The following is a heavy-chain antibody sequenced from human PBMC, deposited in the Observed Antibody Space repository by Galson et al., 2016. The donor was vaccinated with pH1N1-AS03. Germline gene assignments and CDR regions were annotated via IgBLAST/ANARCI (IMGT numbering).Heavy chain of an antibody. D-gene: IGHD5-24*01. V-gene: IGHV4-4*07. CDR3: ASAENGRDSYYDY. Sequence: LTCSVSGGSINSYYWSWIRQPAGKGLEWIGRIYPSGSTNYHPSLKSRVTISVDTSKNQFSLKLSSVTAADTAVYYCASAENGRDSYYDYWGQGTLVTVSS. CDR2: IYPSGST. J-gene: IGHJ4*02. CDR1: GGSINSYY.